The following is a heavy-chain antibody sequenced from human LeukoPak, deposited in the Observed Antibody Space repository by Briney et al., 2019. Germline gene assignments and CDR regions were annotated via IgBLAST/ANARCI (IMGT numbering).Heavy chain of an antibody. Sequence: SVKVSCKASGYTFANFGITWVRQAPGQGLEWMGWTSVYNGNTNYAQNLQGRVTLTTDTSTSTAYMELRSLRSDDTALYYCARTCSSSSCYMVHWGQGTLVTVSS. V-gene: IGHV1-18*01. CDR2: TSVYNGNT. D-gene: IGHD2-2*02. CDR1: GYTFANFG. J-gene: IGHJ4*02. CDR3: ARTCSSSSCYMVH.